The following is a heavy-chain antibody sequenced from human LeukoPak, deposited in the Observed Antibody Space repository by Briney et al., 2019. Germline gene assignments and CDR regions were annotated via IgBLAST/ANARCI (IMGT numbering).Heavy chain of an antibody. CDR3: ARGQSSFDAFVI. J-gene: IGHJ3*02. D-gene: IGHD5-24*01. CDR1: GGSISSGSYY. V-gene: IGHV4-61*02. CDR2: IYTSGST. Sequence: PSETLSLTCTVSGGSISSGSYYWSWIRQPAGKGLEWIGRIYTSGSTNYNPSLKSRVTISVDTSKNQFSLKLSSVTAADTAVYYCARGQSSFDAFVIWGQGTMVTVSS.